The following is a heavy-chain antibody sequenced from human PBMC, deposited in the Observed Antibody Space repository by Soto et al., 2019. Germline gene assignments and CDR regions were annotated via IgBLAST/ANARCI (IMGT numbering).Heavy chain of an antibody. CDR2: IPQDGVDG. D-gene: IGHD2-21*02. J-gene: IGHJ6*02. Sequence: VGSLRLSCEVSGFTFSMYSMSWVRQSPGKGLEWVAKIPQDGVDGHYADSVKGRFTISRDNGKNSLYLQLNNLRAEDTAVYYCARDHLILPAHDFFYGSDVWGRGATVTVSS. V-gene: IGHV3-7*03. CDR3: ARDHLILPAHDFFYGSDV. CDR1: GFTFSMYS.